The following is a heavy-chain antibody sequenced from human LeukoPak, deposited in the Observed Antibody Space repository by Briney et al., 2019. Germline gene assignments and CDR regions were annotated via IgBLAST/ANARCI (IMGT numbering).Heavy chain of an antibody. J-gene: IGHJ4*02. V-gene: IGHV3-23*01. D-gene: IGHD3-10*02. CDR2: ITRGGIT. CDR3: AREGYFVSTGGDY. CDR1: GFTFNTFA. Sequence: PGGSLRLSCAASGFTFNTFAMSWVRQAPGRGLEWVSGITRGGITYYADSVKGRFTISRDNAKNSLYLQMNSLRAEDTAVYYCAREGYFVSTGGDYWGQGTLVTVSS.